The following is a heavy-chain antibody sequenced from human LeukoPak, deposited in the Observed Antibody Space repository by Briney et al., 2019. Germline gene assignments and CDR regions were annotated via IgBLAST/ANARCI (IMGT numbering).Heavy chain of an antibody. CDR2: ISSSSSTI. D-gene: IGHD3-10*01. CDR3: VPRGVRVFDY. Sequence: PGGSLRLSCAASGFTFSSYSMNWVRQAPGKGLEWVSYISSSSSTIYYADSVKGRFTISRNNAKNSLYLQMNSLRAEDTAVYYCVPRGVRVFDYWGQGTLVTVSS. J-gene: IGHJ4*02. V-gene: IGHV3-48*01. CDR1: GFTFSSYS.